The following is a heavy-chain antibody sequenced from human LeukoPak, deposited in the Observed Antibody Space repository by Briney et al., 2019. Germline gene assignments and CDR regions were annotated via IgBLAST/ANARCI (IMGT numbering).Heavy chain of an antibody. CDR2: IYYSGST. CDR1: GGSIGGHY. V-gene: IGHV4-59*08. J-gene: IGHJ4*02. D-gene: IGHD5-24*01. Sequence: SETLSLTCSVSGGSIGGHYWNWIRQAPGKGLEWIGYIYYSGSTKYNPSLKSRVTISVDTSKNQFSLKLSSVTAADTAVYYCARGARAGYNLEPFDYWGQGTLVTVSS. CDR3: ARGARAGYNLEPFDY.